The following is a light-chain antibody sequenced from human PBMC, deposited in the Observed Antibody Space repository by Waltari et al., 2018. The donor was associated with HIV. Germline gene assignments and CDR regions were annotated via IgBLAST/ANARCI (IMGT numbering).Light chain of an antibody. J-gene: IGLJ2*01. CDR2: DVN. CDR1: SSDIGSYNL. Sequence: QSALTQPASVSGSLGQSITISCTGTSSDIGSYNLVSWYQKYQGKAPKVIIYDVNKWPSGVSHRFSGFKAANTASLTISGLQAEDEADYYCCSYAGSPTFVIFGGGTKVTVL. CDR3: CSYAGSPTFVI. V-gene: IGLV2-23*02.